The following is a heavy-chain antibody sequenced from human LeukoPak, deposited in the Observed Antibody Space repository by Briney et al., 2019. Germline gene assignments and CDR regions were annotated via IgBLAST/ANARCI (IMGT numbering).Heavy chain of an antibody. V-gene: IGHV3-7*01. CDR2: IKQDGSEK. CDR3: ARGGGYDILTGYSTAYYYGMDV. Sequence: GGSLRLSCAASGFTFSSYWMSWVRQAPGKGLEWVANIKQDGSEKYYVDSVKGRFTISRDNAKNSLYLQMNSLRAEDTAVYYCARGGGYDILTGYSTAYYYGMDVWGQGTTVTVSS. J-gene: IGHJ6*02. CDR1: GFTFSSYW. D-gene: IGHD3-9*01.